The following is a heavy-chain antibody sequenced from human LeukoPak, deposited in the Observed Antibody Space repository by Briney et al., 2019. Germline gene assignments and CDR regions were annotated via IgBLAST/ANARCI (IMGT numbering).Heavy chain of an antibody. D-gene: IGHD3-22*01. Sequence: SETLSLTCAVYGGSFSGYYWSWLRQPPGKGLEWIGEINHSGSTNYNPSLKSRVTISVDTSKNQFSLKLSSVTAADTAVYYCARGLNYYDSSGYYGFDYWGQGTLVTVSS. CDR2: INHSGST. CDR3: ARGLNYYDSSGYYGFDY. CDR1: GGSFSGYY. J-gene: IGHJ4*02. V-gene: IGHV4-34*01.